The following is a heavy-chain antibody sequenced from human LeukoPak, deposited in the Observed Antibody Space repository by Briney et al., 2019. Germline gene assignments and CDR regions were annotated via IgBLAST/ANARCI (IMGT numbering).Heavy chain of an antibody. D-gene: IGHD2-15*01. CDR3: GKRKGSGGSLAYFDY. Sequence: SGTLSLTCAVSGGSISSSNWWSWVRQPPGKGLEWIGEIYHSGSTNYNPSLKSRVTISVDKSKNQFSLKLSSVTAADTAVYYCGKRKGSGGSLAYFDYWGQGTLVTVSS. CDR2: IYHSGST. V-gene: IGHV4-4*02. J-gene: IGHJ4*02. CDR1: GGSISSSNW.